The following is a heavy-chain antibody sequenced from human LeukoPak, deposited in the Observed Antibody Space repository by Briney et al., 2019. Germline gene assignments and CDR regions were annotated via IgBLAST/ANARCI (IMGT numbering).Heavy chain of an antibody. D-gene: IGHD3-10*01. V-gene: IGHV3-30*18. Sequence: PGGSLRLSCAASGFTFSSYGMHWVRQAPGKGLEWVAVISYDGSNKYYADSVKGRFTISRDNSKNTLYLQMNSLRAEDTAVYYCAKSGGRSGEYYFDYWGQGTLVTVSS. CDR2: ISYDGSNK. J-gene: IGHJ4*02. CDR1: GFTFSSYG. CDR3: AKSGGRSGEYYFDY.